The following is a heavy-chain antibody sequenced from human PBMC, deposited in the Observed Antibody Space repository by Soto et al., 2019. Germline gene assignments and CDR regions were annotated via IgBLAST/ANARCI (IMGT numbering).Heavy chain of an antibody. CDR2: INQDGSEK. CDR1: GFTFSTYW. J-gene: IGHJ4*02. Sequence: WWSLRLSCSASGFTFSTYWMDWFRQTPGKGLEWVANINQDGSEKNYVDSVKGRFTISRDNAKNSLYLQMSSLTAEDSALYYCSRSLNSWGQGTLVTVSS. V-gene: IGHV3-7*01. CDR3: SRSLNS.